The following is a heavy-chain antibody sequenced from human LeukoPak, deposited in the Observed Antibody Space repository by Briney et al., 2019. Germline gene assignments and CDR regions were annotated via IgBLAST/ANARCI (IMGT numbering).Heavy chain of an antibody. CDR3: ARDRGDGYNLFDY. J-gene: IGHJ4*02. D-gene: IGHD5-24*01. CDR2: IKQDGSEK. CDR1: GFTFSSYA. Sequence: GGSLRLSCAASGFTFSSYAMSWVRQAPGKGLEWVANIKQDGSEKYYVDSVKGRFTISRDNPKNSLYLQMNSLRAEDTAVYYCARDRGDGYNLFDYWGQGTLVTVSS. V-gene: IGHV3-7*01.